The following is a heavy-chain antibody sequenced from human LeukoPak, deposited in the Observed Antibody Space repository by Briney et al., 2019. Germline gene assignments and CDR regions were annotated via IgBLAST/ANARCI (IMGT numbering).Heavy chain of an antibody. V-gene: IGHV3-43*01. Sequence: GGSLRLSCAASGFTFDDYTMHWVRQAPGKGLEWVSLISWVGGSTYYADSVKGRFTISRDNSKNSLYLQMNSLRTEDTALYYCAKDIRVSGSYYAYYYYGMDVWGQGTTVTVSS. D-gene: IGHD1-26*01. CDR2: ISWVGGST. J-gene: IGHJ6*02. CDR1: GFTFDDYT. CDR3: AKDIRVSGSYYAYYYYGMDV.